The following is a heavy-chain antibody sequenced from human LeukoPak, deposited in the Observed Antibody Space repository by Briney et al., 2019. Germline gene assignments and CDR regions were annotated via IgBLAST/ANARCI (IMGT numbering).Heavy chain of an antibody. J-gene: IGHJ4*02. CDR3: AKDRGGIVGDTYFDY. CDR1: GFTFSSYG. V-gene: IGHV3-30*18. CDR2: ISYDGSNK. D-gene: IGHD1-26*01. Sequence: PGRSLRLSCAASGFTFSSYGMHWVRQAPGKGLEWVAVISYDGSNKYYADSVKGRFTISRDNSKSSLYLQMNSLRAEDTAVYYCAKDRGGIVGDTYFDYWGQGTLVTVSS.